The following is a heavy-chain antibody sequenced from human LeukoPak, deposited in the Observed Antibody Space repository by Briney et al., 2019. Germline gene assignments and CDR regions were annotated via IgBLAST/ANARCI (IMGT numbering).Heavy chain of an antibody. Sequence: PGRSLRLSCAASGFTFSSYAMHWARQAPGKGLEWVAVISYDGSNKYYADSVKGRFTISRDNSKNTLYLQMNSLRAEDTAVYYCARDFSYCSSTSCSHYYYGMDVWGQGTTVTVSS. CDR3: ARDFSYCSSTSCSHYYYGMDV. D-gene: IGHD2-2*01. CDR1: GFTFSSYA. V-gene: IGHV3-30-3*01. CDR2: ISYDGSNK. J-gene: IGHJ6*02.